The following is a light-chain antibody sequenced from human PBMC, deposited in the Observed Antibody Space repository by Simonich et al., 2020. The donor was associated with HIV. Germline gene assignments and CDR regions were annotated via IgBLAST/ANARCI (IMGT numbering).Light chain of an antibody. Sequence: DIVMTQSPDSLAVALGERATINCKSSQSVLYSSNNKNYLAWYQPKPGQPPKLLMYCAATRESGVHDRFSGGGSGTDFTLTISSLQTEDVAVYYCQQYYGTPLTFGGGTRVEIK. CDR3: QQYYGTPLT. CDR1: QSVLYSSNNKNY. J-gene: IGKJ4*01. CDR2: CAA. V-gene: IGKV4-1*01.